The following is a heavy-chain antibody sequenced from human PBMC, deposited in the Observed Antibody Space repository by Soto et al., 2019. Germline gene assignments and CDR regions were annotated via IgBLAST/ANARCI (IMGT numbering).Heavy chain of an antibody. CDR3: ARDRRYCSSTSCSQPHWFDP. CDR2: IIPILGIA. V-gene: IGHV1-69*04. CDR1: GGTFSSYT. D-gene: IGHD2-2*01. Sequence: ASVKVSCKASGGTFSSYTISWVRQAPGQGLEWMGRIIPILGIANYAQKFQGRVTITADKSTSTAYMELSSLRSEDTAVYYCARDRRYCSSTSCSQPHWFDPWGQGTLVTVSS. J-gene: IGHJ5*02.